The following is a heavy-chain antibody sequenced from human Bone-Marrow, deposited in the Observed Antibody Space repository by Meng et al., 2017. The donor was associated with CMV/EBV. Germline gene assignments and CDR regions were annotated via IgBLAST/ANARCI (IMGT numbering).Heavy chain of an antibody. CDR3: AHTPSTMVRGVD. CDR2: IYWDDDK. Sequence: TTFKVQRPPLVKPPQTLTLTLTLSGFSLGTCGSGVDWSRQPPGKALEWLALIYWDDDKRYSPSLKSRLTVTKYASKNQVVLTMTNMDPVDTATYYCAHTPSTMVRGVDWGQGTLVTVSS. J-gene: IGHJ4*02. D-gene: IGHD3-10*01. V-gene: IGHV2-5*02. CDR1: GFSLGTCGSG.